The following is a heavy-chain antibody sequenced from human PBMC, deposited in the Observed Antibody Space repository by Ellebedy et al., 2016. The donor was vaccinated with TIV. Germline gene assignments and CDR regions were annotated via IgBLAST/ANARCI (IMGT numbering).Heavy chain of an antibody. V-gene: IGHV4-61*01. D-gene: IGHD1-1*01. J-gene: IGHJ3*02. CDR1: RGSVSSGSYY. CDR2: IYYSGST. CDR3: TRSLEDQLEAFDI. Sequence: SETLSLXXTVSRGSVSSGSYYWSWIRQPPGKGLEWIGYIYYSGSTKYNPSLKSRVTISVDTSKKQISLKLRSVTAADTAGYYCTRSLEDQLEAFDIWGQGTTVTVSS.